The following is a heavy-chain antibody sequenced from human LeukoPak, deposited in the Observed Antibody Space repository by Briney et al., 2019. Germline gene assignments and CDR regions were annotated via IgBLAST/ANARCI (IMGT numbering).Heavy chain of an antibody. V-gene: IGHV3-23*01. CDR2: ISGSGGST. D-gene: IGHD1-26*01. J-gene: IGHJ5*02. Sequence: GGSLRLSCAASGFIFSGYAMSWVRQAPGKGLEWVSTISGSGGSTYYADSVKGRFTISRDNSKNTLYLQMNSLRAEDTAVYYCAKDRGGSPAWGQGTLVTVSS. CDR3: AKDRGGSPA. CDR1: GFIFSGYA.